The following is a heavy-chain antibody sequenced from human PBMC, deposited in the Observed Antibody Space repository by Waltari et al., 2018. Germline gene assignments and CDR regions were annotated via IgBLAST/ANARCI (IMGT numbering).Heavy chain of an antibody. CDR2: ISSSSSYI. CDR1: GFTFSTYN. Sequence: EVQLVESGGGLVKPGGSLRLSCAASGFTFSTYNMNWVRQAPGKGLEWVSFISSSSSYIDNADSVKGRFTISRDNAKNALYLQLNSLRAEDTAVYYCASFPHYWGQGTLVTVSS. J-gene: IGHJ4*02. V-gene: IGHV3-21*01. CDR3: ASFPHY.